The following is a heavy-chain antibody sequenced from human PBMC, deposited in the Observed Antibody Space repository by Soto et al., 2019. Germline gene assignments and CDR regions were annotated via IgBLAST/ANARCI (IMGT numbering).Heavy chain of an antibody. CDR1: GATFSSYA. Sequence: SVKVSCKTSGATFSSYAITWVRQAPGQGLEWMGGIVPTVDTSTYAQKFQGRVTITADESTSTAYMELSSLRSDDTAIYYCVRVVAIPGYPDNWGQGTLVTVSS. J-gene: IGHJ4*02. CDR3: VRVVAIPGYPDN. V-gene: IGHV1-69*13. CDR2: IVPTVDTS. D-gene: IGHD5-12*01.